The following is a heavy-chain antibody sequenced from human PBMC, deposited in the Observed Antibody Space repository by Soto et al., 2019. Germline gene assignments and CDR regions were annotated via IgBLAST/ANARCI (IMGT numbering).Heavy chain of an antibody. Sequence: ASVKVSCKASGYTFTGYYMHWVRQAPGQGLEWMGWINPNSGGTNYAQKFQGRVTMTRDTSISTAYVELSRLRSDDTAVYYCASDYYDSSGYYHYYYGMDVWGQGTTVTVSS. D-gene: IGHD3-22*01. J-gene: IGHJ6*02. CDR2: INPNSGGT. CDR3: ASDYYDSSGYYHYYYGMDV. V-gene: IGHV1-2*02. CDR1: GYTFTGYY.